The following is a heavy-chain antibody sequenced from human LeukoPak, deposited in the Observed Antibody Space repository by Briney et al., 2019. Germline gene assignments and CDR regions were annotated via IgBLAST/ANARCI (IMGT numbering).Heavy chain of an antibody. J-gene: IGHJ4*02. CDR2: ISSSSSTI. CDR1: GFTFSSYS. D-gene: IGHD6-6*01. Sequence: PGGSLRLSCAASGFTFSSYSMNWVRQAPGKGLEWVSYISSSSSTIYYADSVKGRFTISRDNAKNSLYLQMNSLRAEDTAVYYCARTGSSSVDYWGQGTLVTVSS. CDR3: ARTGSSSVDY. V-gene: IGHV3-48*01.